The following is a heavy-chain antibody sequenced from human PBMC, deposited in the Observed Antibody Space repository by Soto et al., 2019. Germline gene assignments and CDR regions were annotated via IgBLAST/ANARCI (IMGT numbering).Heavy chain of an antibody. CDR1: GFTFSGSA. CDR3: TRPQDV. CDR2: IRSKANSYAT. Sequence: EVQLVESGGGLVQPGGSLKLSCAASGFTFSGSAMHWVRQASGKGLEWVGRIRSKANSYATAYAASVKGTFTISRDDSKNTAYLQMNSLKTEDTAVYYCTRPQDVWGKGTTVTVSS. V-gene: IGHV3-73*01. J-gene: IGHJ6*04.